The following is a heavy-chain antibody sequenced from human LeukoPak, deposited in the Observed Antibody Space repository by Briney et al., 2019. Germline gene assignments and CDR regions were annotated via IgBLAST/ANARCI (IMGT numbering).Heavy chain of an antibody. Sequence: KTGGSLRLSCAASGFTLSDYYMSWIRQAPGKGLEWVSYISSSSSYTNYADSVKGRFTISRDNAKTSLYLQMNSLRAEDTAVYYFARTLTHYLDYWGQGTLVTVSS. V-gene: IGHV3-11*03. J-gene: IGHJ4*02. CDR3: ARTLTHYLDY. CDR1: GFTLSDYY. D-gene: IGHD2-8*01. CDR2: ISSSSSYT.